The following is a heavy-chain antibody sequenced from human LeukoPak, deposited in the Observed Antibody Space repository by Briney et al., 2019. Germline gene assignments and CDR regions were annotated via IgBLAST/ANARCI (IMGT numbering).Heavy chain of an antibody. V-gene: IGHV1-18*01. J-gene: IGHJ4*02. CDR3: ARDSGVDY. Sequence: ASVKVSCTASGYTFTIYGISWVRHAPGQGGEWMGWISAYNGNTNYAQKLQGRVTMITDTSTSTAYMELRSLRSDDTAVYYCARDSGVDYWGQGTLVTVSS. D-gene: IGHD3-10*01. CDR2: ISAYNGNT. CDR1: GYTFTIYG.